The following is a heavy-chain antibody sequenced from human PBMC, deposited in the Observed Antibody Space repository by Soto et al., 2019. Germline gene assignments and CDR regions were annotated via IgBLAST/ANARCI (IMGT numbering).Heavy chain of an antibody. J-gene: IGHJ6*02. V-gene: IGHV1-3*01. Sequence: ASVKVSCKASGYTFSNFAMHWVRQAPGQRLGWMGWINPGNGNTKYSQTFQGRVTITRDTSASTAYMELSSLRSEDTAVYYCARAVARGVKTIYYYYGMDVWG. CDR1: GYTFSNFA. CDR3: ARAVARGVKTIYYYYGMDV. D-gene: IGHD3-10*01. CDR2: INPGNGNT.